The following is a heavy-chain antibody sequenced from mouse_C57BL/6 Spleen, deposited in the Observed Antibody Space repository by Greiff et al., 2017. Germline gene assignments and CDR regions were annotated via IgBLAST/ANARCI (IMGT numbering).Heavy chain of an antibody. CDR3: ARDYDYVWFAY. CDR2: LYPGDGDT. CDR1: GYAFSSYW. Sequence: VQLQQSGAELVKPGASVKISCKASGYAFSSYWMNWVKQRPGKGLEWIGQLYPGDGDTNYNGKFKGKATLTADKSSSTAYMQLSSLTSEDSAVHFCARDYDYVWFAYWGQGTLVTVSA. D-gene: IGHD2-4*01. J-gene: IGHJ3*01. V-gene: IGHV1-80*01.